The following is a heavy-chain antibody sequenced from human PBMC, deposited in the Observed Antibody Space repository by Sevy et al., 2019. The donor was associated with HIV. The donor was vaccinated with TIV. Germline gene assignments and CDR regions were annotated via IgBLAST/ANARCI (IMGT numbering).Heavy chain of an antibody. CDR1: GGSLSGYY. Sequence: SETLSLTCAVYGGSLSGYYWSWVRQSPGGGLEWIGEISHSGITNYNPSLKSRASISVDTSKNQFSLKLRSVTAADTATFYCARIGLVRGPRPYGLDVWGQGTTVTVSS. D-gene: IGHD3-10*01. V-gene: IGHV4-34*01. CDR3: ARIGLVRGPRPYGLDV. CDR2: ISHSGIT. J-gene: IGHJ6*02.